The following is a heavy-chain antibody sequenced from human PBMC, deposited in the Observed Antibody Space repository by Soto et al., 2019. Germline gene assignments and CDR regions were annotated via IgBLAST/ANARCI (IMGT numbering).Heavy chain of an antibody. V-gene: IGHV1-69*13. Sequence: ASVKVSCKASGGTFSSFTISWVRQAPGQGLEWVGGIIPIYGTANYARKFQDRVTIIADASTTTAYMELSSLRSEDTAIYYCAKDRRADWESYYYYAMDVWGQGTTVTVSS. J-gene: IGHJ6*02. CDR3: AKDRRADWESYYYYAMDV. CDR2: IIPIYGTA. CDR1: GGTFSSFT. D-gene: IGHD1-26*01.